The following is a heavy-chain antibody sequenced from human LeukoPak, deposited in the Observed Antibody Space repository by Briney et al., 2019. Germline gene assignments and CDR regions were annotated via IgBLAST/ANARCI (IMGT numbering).Heavy chain of an antibody. J-gene: IGHJ4*02. D-gene: IGHD2-21*02. V-gene: IGHV4-39*01. Sequence: PSETLSLTCSVSGGSTSRSSYYWGWIRQSPGEGLEWIGSIYYGGSTYYNTSLKSRVTISVDTSKNQFSLKLTSVTAADTAVYYCVRHGSYCGGDCYFDYWGQGTLVTVSS. CDR3: VRHGSYCGGDCYFDY. CDR1: GGSTSRSSYY. CDR2: IYYGGST.